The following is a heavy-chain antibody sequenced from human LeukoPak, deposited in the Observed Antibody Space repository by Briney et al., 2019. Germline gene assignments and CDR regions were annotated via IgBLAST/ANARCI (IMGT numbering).Heavy chain of an antibody. CDR2: ITGSDGSS. CDR1: GFTFTNYA. J-gene: IGHJ4*02. CDR3: AKWGDYDILTGYYVPDY. Sequence: GTSLRLSCVASGFTFTNYAMSWVRQAPGKGLEWVSAITGSDGSSYYADSVKGRFTISRDNSKNTLYLQVNSLKAEDTAVYYCAKWGDYDILTGYYVPDYWGQGTLVTVSS. V-gene: IGHV3-23*01. D-gene: IGHD3-9*01.